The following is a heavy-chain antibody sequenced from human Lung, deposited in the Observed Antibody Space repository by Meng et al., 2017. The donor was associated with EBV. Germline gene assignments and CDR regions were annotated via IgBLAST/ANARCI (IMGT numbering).Heavy chain of an antibody. J-gene: IGHJ5*02. Sequence: QLQLQDPAPGLLNPYQTLSLTCTGSGGSVRSGGYYWTWIRQHPGKGLEWFGHIYYSGCTFSNPSLKRRVIISIDTSKNQFSLKLTSVTAADTAVYFCARTNYGDYNWFDPWGQGTLVTVFS. V-gene: IGHV4-31*03. D-gene: IGHD4-17*01. CDR3: ARTNYGDYNWFDP. CDR2: IYYSGCT. CDR1: GGSVRSGGYY.